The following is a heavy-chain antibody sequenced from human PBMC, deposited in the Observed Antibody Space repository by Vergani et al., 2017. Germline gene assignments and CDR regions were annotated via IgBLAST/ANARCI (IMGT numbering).Heavy chain of an antibody. CDR2: ISAYNGNT. CDR3: ARDEKRELQN. J-gene: IGHJ4*02. CDR1: GGTFSSYT. Sequence: QVQLVQSGAEVKKPGSSVKVSCKASGGTFSSYTISWVRQAPGQGLEWMGRISAYNGNTNYAQKLQGRVTMTTDTSTSTAYMELSSLRSEDTAVYYCARDEKRELQNWGQGTLVTVSS. V-gene: IGHV1-18*01. D-gene: IGHD1-26*01.